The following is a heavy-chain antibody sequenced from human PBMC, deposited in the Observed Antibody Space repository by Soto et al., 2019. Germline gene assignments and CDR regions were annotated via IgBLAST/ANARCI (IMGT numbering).Heavy chain of an antibody. V-gene: IGHV3-30-3*01. Sequence: QVQLVESGGGVVQPGRSLRLSCAASGFTFSSYAMHWVRQAPGKGLEWVAVISYDGSNKYYADSVKGRFTISRDNSKNTLYLQMNSLRAEDTAVYYCARDYDYYDSSGYPRPDYWGQGTLVTVSS. D-gene: IGHD3-22*01. CDR3: ARDYDYYDSSGYPRPDY. CDR1: GFTFSSYA. J-gene: IGHJ4*02. CDR2: ISYDGSNK.